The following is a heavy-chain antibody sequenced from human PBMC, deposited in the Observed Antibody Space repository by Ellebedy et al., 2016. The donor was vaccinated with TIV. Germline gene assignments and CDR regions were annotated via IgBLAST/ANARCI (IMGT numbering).Heavy chain of an antibody. CDR1: GFTFSSYG. V-gene: IGHV3-33*01. CDR2: IWYDGSNK. Sequence: GESLKISCVASGFTFSSYGMNWVRPAPGKGLEWVAVIWYDGSNKYYADSVKGRFTISRNNSKNTLYLQMNSLRAEDTAVYYCARRGGGGAVGATFCDYWGQGTLVTVSS. J-gene: IGHJ4*02. CDR3: ARRGGGGAVGATFCDY. D-gene: IGHD1-26*01.